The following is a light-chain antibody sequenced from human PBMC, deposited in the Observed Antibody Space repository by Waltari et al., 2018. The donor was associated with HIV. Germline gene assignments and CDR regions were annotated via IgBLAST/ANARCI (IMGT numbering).Light chain of an antibody. CDR2: RNN. Sequence: QSVLTQPPSASGTPGQRVTIPCSGSSSNIGSYYVYWYQQLPGTAPNLIIYRNNQRPSGVPDRVSGAKSGTSASLAISGLRSEDEADYYYAAWTDILSGVVFGGGTKLSVL. V-gene: IGLV1-47*01. CDR1: SSNIGSYY. J-gene: IGLJ2*01. CDR3: AAWTDILSGVV.